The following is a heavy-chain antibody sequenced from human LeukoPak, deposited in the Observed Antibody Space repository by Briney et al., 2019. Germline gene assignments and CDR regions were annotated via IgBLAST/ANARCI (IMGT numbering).Heavy chain of an antibody. J-gene: IGHJ5*02. CDR1: GGSFSGYY. V-gene: IGHV4-34*01. CDR2: INHSGST. Sequence: SEALSLTCAVYGGSFSGYYWSWIRQPPGKGLEWIGEINHSGSTNYNPSLKSRVTISVDTSKNQFSLKLSSVTAADTAVYYCARYYLQWLARSTNWFDPWGQGTLVTVSS. CDR3: ARYYLQWLARSTNWFDP. D-gene: IGHD6-19*01.